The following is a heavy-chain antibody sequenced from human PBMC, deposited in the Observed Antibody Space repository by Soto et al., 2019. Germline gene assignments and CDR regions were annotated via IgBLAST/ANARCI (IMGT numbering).Heavy chain of an antibody. Sequence: VTLVQSGAEVKKHGASVKVSCKASGYTFTSYGISWVRQAPGQGLEWMGWISAYNGNTNYAQKLQGRVTMTTDTSTSTAYMELRSRRSDDTAVYYCASSRPPSKFRELPKYYYYGMDFRGQGTTCTGSS. D-gene: IGHD3-10*01. V-gene: IGHV1-18*01. CDR2: ISAYNGNT. J-gene: IGHJ6*02. CDR1: GYTFTSYG. CDR3: ASSRPPSKFRELPKYYYYGMDF.